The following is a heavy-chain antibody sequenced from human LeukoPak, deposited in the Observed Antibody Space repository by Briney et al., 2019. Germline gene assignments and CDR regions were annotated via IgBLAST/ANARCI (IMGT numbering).Heavy chain of an antibody. CDR2: IYYSGST. Sequence: SETLSLTCTVSGGSISSSSYYWGWIRQPPGKGLEWIGSIYYSGSTYYNPSLKSRVTISVDTSKNQFFLKLSSVTAADTAVYYCARGNPSVLRYFDWLLSGTYYFDYWGQGTLVTVSS. J-gene: IGHJ4*02. D-gene: IGHD3-9*01. V-gene: IGHV4-39*07. CDR3: ARGNPSVLRYFDWLLSGTYYFDY. CDR1: GGSISSSSYY.